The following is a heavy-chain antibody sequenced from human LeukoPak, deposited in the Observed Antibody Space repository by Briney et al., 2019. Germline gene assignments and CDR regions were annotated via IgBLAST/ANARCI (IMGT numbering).Heavy chain of an antibody. CDR3: ARRMTTFPYWYFDL. CDR1: GFTFSSYA. CDR2: ISYDGSNK. Sequence: GGSLRLSCAASGFTFSSYAMHWVRQAPGKGLEWVAVISYDGSNKYYADSVKGRFTISRDNSKNTLYLQMNSLRAEDTAVYYCARRMTTFPYWYFDLWGRGTLVTVSS. J-gene: IGHJ2*01. V-gene: IGHV3-30-3*01. D-gene: IGHD3-16*01.